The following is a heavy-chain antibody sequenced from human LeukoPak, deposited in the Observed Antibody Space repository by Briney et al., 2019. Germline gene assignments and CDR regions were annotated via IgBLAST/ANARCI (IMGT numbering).Heavy chain of an antibody. V-gene: IGHV4-59*01. CDR2: IYYSGST. CDR3: ARGCSAGTPHNWFDP. Sequence: KPSETPSLTCTVSGGSISGYSWSWIPQPPGKGLGWIGYIYYSGSTNYNPSLKSRVTISVDTSKNQFSLKLSSVTAADTAVYYCARGCSAGTPHNWFDPWGQGTLVTVSS. CDR1: GGSISGYS. J-gene: IGHJ5*02. D-gene: IGHD6-13*01.